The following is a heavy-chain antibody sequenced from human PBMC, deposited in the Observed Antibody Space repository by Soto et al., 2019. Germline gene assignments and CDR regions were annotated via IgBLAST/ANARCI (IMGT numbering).Heavy chain of an antibody. Sequence: ASVNVSCKASGYTFTSYGISWLRQAPGQGLEWMGWISAYNGNKNYAQKLKGRVTMTTDTSTSTAYMELRSLRSDDTAVYYCARVPTFCGGDCYSTGFWVGGMDVWGQGTTVTVSS. CDR3: ARVPTFCGGDCYSTGFWVGGMDV. J-gene: IGHJ6*02. CDR2: ISAYNGNK. V-gene: IGHV1-18*04. CDR1: GYTFTSYG. D-gene: IGHD2-21*02.